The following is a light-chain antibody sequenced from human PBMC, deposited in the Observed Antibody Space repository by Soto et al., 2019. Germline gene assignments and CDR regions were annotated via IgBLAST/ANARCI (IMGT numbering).Light chain of an antibody. V-gene: IGKV4-1*01. CDR2: WAS. CDR3: QQYYATPPYT. Sequence: DIVMTQSPDSLAVSLGERATINCKSSQSVLYSSNNKNYLAWYQQKAGQPPKLLIYWASTRESGVPDRFSGSGSGTDFTLTISSLQAEYVAVYYCQQYYATPPYTFGQGTKLEIK. J-gene: IGKJ2*01. CDR1: QSVLYSSNNKNY.